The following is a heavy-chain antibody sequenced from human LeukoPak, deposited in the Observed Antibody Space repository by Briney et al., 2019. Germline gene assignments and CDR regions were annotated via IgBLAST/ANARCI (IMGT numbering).Heavy chain of an antibody. V-gene: IGHV4-59*08. Sequence: PSETLSLTCTVSGGTMRSHYWSWIRQPPGEGLEWIGNIFYSGSPNYKSSLKSRVTTSFDTSKNQFSLKLSSVTAADTAVYYCARVGHIVAAGTYDYWGQGTLVTVSS. CDR3: ARVGHIVAAGTYDY. J-gene: IGHJ4*02. CDR2: IFYSGSP. D-gene: IGHD6-13*01. CDR1: GGTMRSHY.